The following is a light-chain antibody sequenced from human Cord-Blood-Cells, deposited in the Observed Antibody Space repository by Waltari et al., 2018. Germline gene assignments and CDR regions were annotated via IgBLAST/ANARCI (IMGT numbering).Light chain of an antibody. CDR3: CSYAGSSTLVV. V-gene: IGLV2-23*02. CDR2: EVS. CDR1: SRAVGSYNL. J-gene: IGLJ2*01. Sequence: QSALPQPASVSGSPGQSVTISCTGTSRAVGSYNLVSWYQPPPGKAPNLMIYEVSKRPSGVSNRFSGSKSGNTASLTISGLQAEDEADYYCCSYAGSSTLVVFGGGTKLTVL.